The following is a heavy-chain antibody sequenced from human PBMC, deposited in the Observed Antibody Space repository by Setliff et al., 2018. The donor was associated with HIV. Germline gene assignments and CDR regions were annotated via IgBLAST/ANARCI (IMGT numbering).Heavy chain of an antibody. CDR2: INHSGST. CDR3: ARAYFGSGIYY. V-gene: IGHV4-34*01. Sequence: SETLSLTCAVYGGSFSGYDWSWIRQPPGKGLEWIGEINHSGSTNYNPSLKSRVTISVDTSKNQFSLKLYSVTAADTAVYYCARAYFGSGIYYWGQGALVTVSS. D-gene: IGHD3-10*01. J-gene: IGHJ4*02. CDR1: GGSFSGYD.